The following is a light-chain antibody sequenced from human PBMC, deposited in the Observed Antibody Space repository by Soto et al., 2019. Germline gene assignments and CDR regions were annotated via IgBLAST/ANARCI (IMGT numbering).Light chain of an antibody. CDR3: SSYTSSSTSGV. CDR1: SSDVGGYNY. J-gene: IGLJ2*01. Sequence: QSVLTQPASVSGSPGQSITISCTGTSSDVGGYNYVSWYQQHPGKAPKLMIYDVSNRPSGVSNRFSGSKSGNTASLTISGLQPEDEADFYCSSYTSSSTSGVFGGGTKLTVL. V-gene: IGLV2-14*01. CDR2: DVS.